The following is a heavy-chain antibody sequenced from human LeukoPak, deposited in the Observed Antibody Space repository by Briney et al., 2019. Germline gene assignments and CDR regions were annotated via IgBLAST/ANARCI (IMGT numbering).Heavy chain of an antibody. D-gene: IGHD3-9*01. V-gene: IGHV3-74*01. J-gene: IGHJ6*02. CDR2: INSDGSST. Sequence: PGGSLRLSCAASGFTFSSYWMHWVRQAPGKGLVWVSRINSDGSSTSYADSVKGRFTISRDNAKNTLYLQMNSLRAEDTAVYYCARVGSGSEVLVLRYFDRSTRQNYGMDVWGQGTTVIVSS. CDR1: GFTFSSYW. CDR3: ARVGSGSEVLVLRYFDRSTRQNYGMDV.